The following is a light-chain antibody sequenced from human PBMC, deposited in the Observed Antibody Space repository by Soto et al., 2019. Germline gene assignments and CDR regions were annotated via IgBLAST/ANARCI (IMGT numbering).Light chain of an antibody. CDR2: AAS. Sequence: DIQMTQSPSSLSTSVGDRITITCRASQSINTYLNWYQQKPGRAPKLLIYAASSLQSGVPSRFSGSGSGTDFTLSINSLQPEDFATYYCQQTYSAWTFGQGTKVEIK. J-gene: IGKJ1*01. V-gene: IGKV1-39*01. CDR1: QSINTY. CDR3: QQTYSAWT.